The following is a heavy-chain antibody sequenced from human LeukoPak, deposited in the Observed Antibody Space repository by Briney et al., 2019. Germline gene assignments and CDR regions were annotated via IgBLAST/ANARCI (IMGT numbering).Heavy chain of an antibody. CDR2: INSDGSST. J-gene: IGHJ5*02. D-gene: IGHD2-2*01. V-gene: IGHV3-74*01. Sequence: PGGSLRLSCAASGFTFSSYWMHWVRQAPGKGLVWVSRINSDGSSTSYADSVKGRFTISRDNAKNTLYLQMNSLRAEDTAVYHCARARISQLLHWFDPWGQGTLVTVSS. CDR1: GFTFSSYW. CDR3: ARARISQLLHWFDP.